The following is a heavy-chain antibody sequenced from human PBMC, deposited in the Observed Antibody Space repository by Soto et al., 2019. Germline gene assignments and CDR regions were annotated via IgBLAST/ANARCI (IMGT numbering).Heavy chain of an antibody. J-gene: IGHJ5*02. CDR3: ARGIKYGAYSRWFDP. Sequence: QVQLVQSGAEVKKPGASVKVSCKASGYTFTSYDINWVRQATGQGLEYLGWMNPNSGNTGYVQKFQGRVTMTRDTSISTAYMELSSLRSEDSAVYFCARGIKYGAYSRWFDPWGQGTLVTDS. V-gene: IGHV1-8*01. D-gene: IGHD4-17*01. CDR2: MNPNSGNT. CDR1: GYTFTSYD.